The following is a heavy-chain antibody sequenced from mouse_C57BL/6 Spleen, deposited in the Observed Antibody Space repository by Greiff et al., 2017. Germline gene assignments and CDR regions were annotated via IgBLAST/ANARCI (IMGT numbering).Heavy chain of an antibody. J-gene: IGHJ4*01. CDR1: GYTFTSYG. CDR3: ARYSSGYVGYAMDY. Sequence: VKLVESGAELARPGASVKLSCKASGYTFTSYGISWVKQRNGQGLEWIGEIYPRSGNTYYNEKFKGKATLTADKSSSTAYMELRSLTSEDSAVYFCARYSSGYVGYAMDYWGQGTSVTVSS. CDR2: IYPRSGNT. V-gene: IGHV1-81*01. D-gene: IGHD3-2*02.